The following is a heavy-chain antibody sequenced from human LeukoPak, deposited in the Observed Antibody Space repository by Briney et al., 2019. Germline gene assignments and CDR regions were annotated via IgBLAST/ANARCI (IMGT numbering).Heavy chain of an antibody. CDR2: INSNGIT. V-gene: IGHV3-64D*09. D-gene: IGHD2-2*01. CDR1: GFAFSTCA. J-gene: IGHJ4*02. CDR3: VKSPYQDYRRNIDF. Sequence: GGSLRLSCSASGFAFSTCALHWVRQAPGKGLEYVSAINSNGITYNADSVKGRFTTFRDNPKNTLYLQMTSLRTEDTAVYYCVKSPYQDYRRNIDFWGQGTLVTVSS.